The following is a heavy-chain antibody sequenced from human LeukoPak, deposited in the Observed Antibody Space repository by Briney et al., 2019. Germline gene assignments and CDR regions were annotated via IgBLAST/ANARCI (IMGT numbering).Heavy chain of an antibody. CDR3: ARAESKVLRFLEWFLDY. D-gene: IGHD3-3*01. J-gene: IGHJ4*02. CDR1: GFTFSSYG. Sequence: GGSLRLSCAASGFTFSSYGMHWVRQAPGKGLEYVSAISSNGGSTYYANSVKGRFTISRDNSKNTPYLQMGSLRAEDMAVYYCARAESKVLRFLEWFLDYWGQGTLVTVSS. V-gene: IGHV3-64*01. CDR2: ISSNGGST.